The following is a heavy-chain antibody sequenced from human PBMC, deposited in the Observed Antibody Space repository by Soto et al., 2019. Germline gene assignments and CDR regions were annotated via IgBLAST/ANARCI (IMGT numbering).Heavy chain of an antibody. V-gene: IGHV3-9*01. CDR1: GFIFDDYA. CDR2: ISWKSGTT. D-gene: IGHD1-1*01. CDR3: ARNIDKYIDDSRPTAFDV. Sequence: EVQLVESGGGLVQPGRSLRLSCAASGFIFDDYAMHGVRQAPGKGLEWVSGISWKSGTTGYAESVKGRFTISRDNANNSLYLKMTSLRAEHTALYYCARNIDKYIDDSRPTAFDVSGQEKLVTVSS. J-gene: IGHJ3*01.